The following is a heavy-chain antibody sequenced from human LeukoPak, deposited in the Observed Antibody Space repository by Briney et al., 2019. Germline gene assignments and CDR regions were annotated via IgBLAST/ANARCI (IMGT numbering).Heavy chain of an antibody. CDR1: GGSFSGYY. CDR3: ARGPGAVVPAAIRRGYFDL. Sequence: PSETLSLTCAVCGGSFSGYYWSWIRQPPGKGLEWIGEINHSGSTNYNPSLKSRVTISVDTSKNQFSLKLSSVTAADTAVYYCARGPGAVVPAAIRRGYFDLWGRGTLVTVSS. D-gene: IGHD2-2*01. CDR2: INHSGST. J-gene: IGHJ2*01. V-gene: IGHV4-34*01.